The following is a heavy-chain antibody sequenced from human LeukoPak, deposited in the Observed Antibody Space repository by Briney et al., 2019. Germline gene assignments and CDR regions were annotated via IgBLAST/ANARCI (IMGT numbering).Heavy chain of an antibody. CDR3: ARGSSGSYTTNFDY. J-gene: IGHJ4*02. Sequence: SETLSLTCTVSGGSISSYYWSWIRQPPGQGLEWVGYIYTSGSTNYNPSLKSRVTISVDTSKNQFSLKLSSVTAADTAMYYCARGSSGSYTTNFDYWGQGTLVSVSS. V-gene: IGHV4-4*09. CDR2: IYTSGST. CDR1: GGSISSYY. D-gene: IGHD1-26*01.